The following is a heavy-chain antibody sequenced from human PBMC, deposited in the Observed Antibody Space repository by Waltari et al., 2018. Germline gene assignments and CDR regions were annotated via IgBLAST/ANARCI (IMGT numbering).Heavy chain of an antibody. V-gene: IGHV1-3*01. J-gene: IGHJ6*03. Sequence: QVQLVQSGAEVKKPGASVKVSCKASGYTFTSYAMHWVRQAPGQRLEWMGWINAGNGNTKYSQQWQGRVTITRDTSASTAYMELSSLRSEDTAVYYCAREGSGSYYYYYYYMDVWGKGTTVTVSS. CDR1: GYTFTSYA. D-gene: IGHD3-10*01. CDR3: AREGSGSYYYYYYYMDV. CDR2: INAGNGNT.